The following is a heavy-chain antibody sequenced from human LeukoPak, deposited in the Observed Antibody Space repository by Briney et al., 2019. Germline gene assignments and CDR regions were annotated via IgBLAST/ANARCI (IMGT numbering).Heavy chain of an antibody. Sequence: SETLSLTCTVSGGTISSYYWSWIRQPPGKGLEWIGYIYTSGSTNYNPSLTSRVTISVDTSNYQFSLNLSSVTAADTAVYYCARQGYDFWSGYYDYYYYYIDVWGKGTTVTVSS. CDR2: IYTSGST. CDR1: GGTISSYY. J-gene: IGHJ6*03. CDR3: ARQGYDFWSGYYDYYYYYIDV. D-gene: IGHD3-3*01. V-gene: IGHV4-4*09.